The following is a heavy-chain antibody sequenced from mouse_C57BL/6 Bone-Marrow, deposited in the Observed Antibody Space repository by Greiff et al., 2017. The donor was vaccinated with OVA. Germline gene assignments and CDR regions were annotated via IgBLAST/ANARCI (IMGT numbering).Heavy chain of an antibody. CDR3: ARRAY. J-gene: IGHJ3*01. CDR1: GFTFSDYG. V-gene: IGHV5-17*01. Sequence: EVQLVESGGGLVKPGGSLKLSCAASGFTFSDYGMHWVRQAPEKGLEWVAYISSGSSTIYYADTVKVRFTISRDNAKNTLFLQMTSLRSEDTAMYYCARRAYWGQGTLVTVSA. CDR2: ISSGSSTI.